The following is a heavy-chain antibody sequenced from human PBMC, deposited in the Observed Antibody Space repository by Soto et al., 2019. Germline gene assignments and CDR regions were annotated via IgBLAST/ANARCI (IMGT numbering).Heavy chain of an antibody. CDR2: ISSSGVAT. CDR1: GFTFSSYA. J-gene: IGHJ4*02. Sequence: GSLRLSCSVFGFTFSSYAMHWVRQAPGKGLQYVSSISSSGVATYYADSVKGRFTISRDNSMSTLYLQMSSLRVEDTAVYYCVKDRYVDFWGQGTLVTSPQ. CDR3: VKDRYVDF. V-gene: IGHV3-64D*06.